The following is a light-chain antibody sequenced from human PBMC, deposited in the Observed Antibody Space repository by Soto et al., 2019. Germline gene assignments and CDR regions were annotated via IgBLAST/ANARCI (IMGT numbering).Light chain of an antibody. Sequence: DIQLTQSPSTLSGYVGDRVTITCRASQTISSWLAWYQQKPGKAPKLLIYKASTLKSGVPSRFSGSGSGTEFTLTISSLQSDDFATYYCQQYNSYRLTFGGGTKVDIK. CDR1: QTISSW. J-gene: IGKJ4*02. CDR2: KAS. CDR3: QQYNSYRLT. V-gene: IGKV1-5*03.